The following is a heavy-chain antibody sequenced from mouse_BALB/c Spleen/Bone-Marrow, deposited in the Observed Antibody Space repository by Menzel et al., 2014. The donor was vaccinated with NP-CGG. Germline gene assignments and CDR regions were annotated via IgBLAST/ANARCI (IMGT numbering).Heavy chain of an antibody. CDR1: GYSFTGYY. Sequence: LVKTGASVKISCKASGYSFTGYYMHWVKQSHGKSLEWIGYISCYNGATSYNQKFKGKATFTVDTSSSTAYMQFNSLTSEDSAVYYCARRDWGGGYYFDYWGQGTTLTVSS. CDR2: ISCYNGAT. D-gene: IGHD4-1*01. J-gene: IGHJ2*01. CDR3: ARRDWGGGYYFDY. V-gene: IGHV1S34*01.